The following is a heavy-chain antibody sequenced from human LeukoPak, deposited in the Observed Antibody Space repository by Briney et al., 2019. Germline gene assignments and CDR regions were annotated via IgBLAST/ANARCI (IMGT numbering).Heavy chain of an antibody. D-gene: IGHD3-22*01. V-gene: IGHV3-66*01. Sequence: GGSLRLSCSASGFPFSSYAMHWVRQAPGKGLEWVSVIYSGGSTFYADSVKGRFTISRDNSKNTLYLQMNSLRAEDTAVYYCARKHYYDSSGFFPPMDYWGQGTLVTVSS. CDR2: IYSGGST. J-gene: IGHJ4*02. CDR3: ARKHYYDSSGFFPPMDY. CDR1: GFPFSSYA.